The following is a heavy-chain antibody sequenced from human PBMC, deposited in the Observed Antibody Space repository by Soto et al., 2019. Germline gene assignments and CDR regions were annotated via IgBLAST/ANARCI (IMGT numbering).Heavy chain of an antibody. CDR3: ARQTGFGYSYGRRYYYYMDV. CDR2: IYYSGST. Sequence: PSETLFLTCTVSGGSISSSSYYWGWIRQPPGKGLEWIGSIYYSGSTYYNPSLKSRVTISVDTSKNQFSLKLSSVTAADTAVYYCARQTGFGYSYGRRYYYYMDVWGKGTTVTVSS. D-gene: IGHD5-18*01. V-gene: IGHV4-39*01. CDR1: GGSISSSSYY. J-gene: IGHJ6*03.